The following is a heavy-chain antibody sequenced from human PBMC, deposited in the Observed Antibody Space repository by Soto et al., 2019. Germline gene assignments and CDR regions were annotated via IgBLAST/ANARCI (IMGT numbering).Heavy chain of an antibody. D-gene: IGHD6-6*01. CDR1: GGSISSYY. CDR2: IYYSGST. CDR3: ARRGSSRGRQYYMDV. V-gene: IGHV4-59*08. Sequence: SETLSLTCTVSGGSISSYYWSWIRQPPGKGLEWIGYIYYSGSTNYNPSLKSRVTISVDTSKNQFSLKLSSVTAADTAVYYCARRGSSRGRQYYMDVWGKGTTVTVSS. J-gene: IGHJ6*03.